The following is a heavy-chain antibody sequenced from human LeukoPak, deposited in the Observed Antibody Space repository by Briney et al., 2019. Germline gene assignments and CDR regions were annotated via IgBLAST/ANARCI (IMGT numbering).Heavy chain of an antibody. V-gene: IGHV4-59*01. D-gene: IGHD1-26*01. CDR2: LSYSGST. CDR3: AKALGSGAYYEGTFDS. J-gene: IGHJ4*02. Sequence: PSETLSLTCTVSGVSISSFYWSWIRHSRGKGLEWIGYLSYSGSTHYNPSLKSRVTFSVDTSKKHFSLKLTSVTAADTAVYYCAKALGSGAYYEGTFDSWGQGTPVTVSS. CDR1: GVSISSFY.